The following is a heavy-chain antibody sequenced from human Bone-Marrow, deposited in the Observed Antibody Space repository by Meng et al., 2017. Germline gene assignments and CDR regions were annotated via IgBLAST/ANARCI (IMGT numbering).Heavy chain of an antibody. CDR2: IIPIFGTA. Sequence: SVKVSCKASGGTFSSYAISWVRQAPGQGLEWMGGIIPIFGTANYAQKFQGRVTITTDESTSTAYMERSSLRSEDTAVYYCARGLGRYCSGGSCYPSSIYGMDVWGQGTTVTVSS. V-gene: IGHV1-69*05. D-gene: IGHD2-15*01. CDR1: GGTFSSYA. J-gene: IGHJ6*02. CDR3: ARGLGRYCSGGSCYPSSIYGMDV.